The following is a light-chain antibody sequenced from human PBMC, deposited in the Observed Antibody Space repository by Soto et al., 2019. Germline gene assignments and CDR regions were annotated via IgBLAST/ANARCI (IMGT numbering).Light chain of an antibody. CDR2: GAS. V-gene: IGKV3-15*01. J-gene: IGKJ1*01. Sequence: EIVRTHSPATLSVSPGERSTLSCRASQSVSSNLALYQQKPGQAPRFLIYGASTRATGIPARFSGSGSGIEFALNVRSLKSEDFAVYCCQQYGGSPRKLGRGT. CDR3: QQYGGSPRK. CDR1: QSVSSN.